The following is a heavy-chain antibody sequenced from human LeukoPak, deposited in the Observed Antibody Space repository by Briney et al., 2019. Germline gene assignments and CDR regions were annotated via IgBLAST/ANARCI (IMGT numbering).Heavy chain of an antibody. Sequence: PSETLSLICTVSGGSISTYYWSWIRQPVGKGLEWIGHIKTSGSTHYNPSLRSRITMSVDTSKNQFSLKLTSVTAADTAVYYCARLYLPATRFDYWGQGTLVTVSS. CDR2: IKTSGST. CDR1: GGSISTYY. J-gene: IGHJ4*02. D-gene: IGHD5-24*01. CDR3: ARLYLPATRFDY. V-gene: IGHV4-4*07.